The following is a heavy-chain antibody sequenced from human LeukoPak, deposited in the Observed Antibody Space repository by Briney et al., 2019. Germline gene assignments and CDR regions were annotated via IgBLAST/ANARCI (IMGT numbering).Heavy chain of an antibody. J-gene: IGHJ4*02. CDR2: ISGSGGST. D-gene: IGHD6-19*01. CDR3: AKDPIAVAQAYYFDY. V-gene: IGHV3-23*01. Sequence: PGGSLRLSCAASGFTFSSYAMSWVRQAPGKGLEWVSAISGSGGSTYYADSVKGRLTISRDNSKNTLYLQMNSLRAEDTAVYYCAKDPIAVAQAYYFDYWGQGTLVTVSS. CDR1: GFTFSSYA.